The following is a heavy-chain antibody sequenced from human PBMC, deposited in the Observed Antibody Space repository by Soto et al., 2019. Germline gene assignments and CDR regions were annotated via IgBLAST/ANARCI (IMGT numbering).Heavy chain of an antibody. V-gene: IGHV1-18*01. CDR3: ARGGKSGSYTGYYYYYGMDV. D-gene: IGHD1-26*01. J-gene: IGHJ6*02. CDR2: ISAYNGNT. Sequence: ASVKVSCKASDYTFTSYGISWVRQAPGQGLEWMGWISAYNGNTNYAQKLQGRVTMTTDTSTSTAYMELRSLRSDDTAVYYCARGGKSGSYTGYYYYYGMDVWGQGTTVTVSS. CDR1: DYTFTSYG.